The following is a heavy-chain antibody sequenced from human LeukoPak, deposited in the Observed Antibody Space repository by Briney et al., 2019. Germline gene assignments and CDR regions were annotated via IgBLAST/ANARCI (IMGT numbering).Heavy chain of an antibody. D-gene: IGHD5-24*01. CDR1: GFTFSSYE. CDR2: ISASGSRR. Sequence: PGGSLRLSCAASGFTFSSYEMTWVRQAPGKGLEWISYISASGSRRTYADSVKGRFTISRDNAKNSLYLQMNSLRAEDTALYYCARDRGEEMATTHSDYWGQGTLVTVSS. V-gene: IGHV3-48*03. J-gene: IGHJ4*02. CDR3: ARDRGEEMATTHSDY.